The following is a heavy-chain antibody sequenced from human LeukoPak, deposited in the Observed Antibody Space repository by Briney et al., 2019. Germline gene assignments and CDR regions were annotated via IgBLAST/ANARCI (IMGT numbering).Heavy chain of an antibody. J-gene: IGHJ5*02. CDR3: ARGPLEYCSGGTCYSGRNWFDP. CDR2: INPNSGDT. V-gene: IGHV1-2*02. CDR1: GYILTDYY. Sequence: GASVKVSCKASGYILTDYYMHWVRQAPGQGLEWMGWINPNSGDTNYAQKFQGRVTMTRDTSISTVYMELRGLRYDDTAAYYCARGPLEYCSGGTCYSGRNWFDPWGQGTLVTVSS. D-gene: IGHD2-15*01.